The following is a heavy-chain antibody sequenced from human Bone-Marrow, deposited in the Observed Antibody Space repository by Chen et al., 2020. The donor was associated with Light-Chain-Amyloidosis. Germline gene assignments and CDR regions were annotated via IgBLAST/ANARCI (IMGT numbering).Heavy chain of an antibody. CDR2: IYFRGDT. CDR3: VRQRRGIGWLPVY. Sequence: QLQLQESRPGLVKHSETPSLTCTVSRCSISSANYYWGWIRQPPGQGLEWIGSIYFRGDTYYRPSLRSRVTISVDTSKNQFSLILNSMTAADTAVYYCVRQRRGIGWLPVYWGQGTLVTVSS. J-gene: IGHJ4*02. CDR1: RCSISSANYY. D-gene: IGHD3-9*01. V-gene: IGHV4-39*01.